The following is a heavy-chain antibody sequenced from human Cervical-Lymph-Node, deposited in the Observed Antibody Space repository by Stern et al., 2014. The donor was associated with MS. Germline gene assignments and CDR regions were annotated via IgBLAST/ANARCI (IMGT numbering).Heavy chain of an antibody. CDR1: GYTFTSYW. CDR2: IFPGGSDI. CDR3: ARQRYFDY. Sequence: MQLVQSGPEVKRPGESLKISCQASGYTFTSYWIGGVRQMPGKGLEGIAIIFPGGSDIRSSPAFQGQVPISADKSSSTAYLQWNNLKASDTAIYYCARQRYFDYWGQGTLVTVSS. J-gene: IGHJ4*02. V-gene: IGHV5-51*01.